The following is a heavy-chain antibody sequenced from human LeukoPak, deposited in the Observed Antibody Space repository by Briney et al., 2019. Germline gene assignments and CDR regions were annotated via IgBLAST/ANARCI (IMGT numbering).Heavy chain of an antibody. CDR1: GFTFSSYW. V-gene: IGHV3-7*01. Sequence: GGSLRLSCAASGFTFSSYWMSWVRQAPGKGLEWVANIKQDGSEKYYVDSVKGRFTISRDNAKNSLYLQMNSLRAEDTAVYYCARDRGHLSPYCSSTSCHYYYYYMDVWGKGTTVTVSS. D-gene: IGHD2-2*01. CDR3: ARDRGHLSPYCSSTSCHYYYYYMDV. CDR2: IKQDGSEK. J-gene: IGHJ6*03.